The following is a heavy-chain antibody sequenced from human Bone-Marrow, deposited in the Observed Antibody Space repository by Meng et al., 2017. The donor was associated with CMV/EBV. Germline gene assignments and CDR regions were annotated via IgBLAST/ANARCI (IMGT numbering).Heavy chain of an antibody. J-gene: IGHJ3*02. Sequence: GESLKISCAASGFMFSDYYMTWIRQAPGKGLEWVSAISGSGGSTYYADSVKGRFTISRDNSKNTLYLQMNSLRAEDTAVYYCAKVRSSWYRGAFDIWGQGTTVTVSS. D-gene: IGHD6-13*01. V-gene: IGHV3-23*01. CDR3: AKVRSSWYRGAFDI. CDR1: GFMFSDYY. CDR2: ISGSGGST.